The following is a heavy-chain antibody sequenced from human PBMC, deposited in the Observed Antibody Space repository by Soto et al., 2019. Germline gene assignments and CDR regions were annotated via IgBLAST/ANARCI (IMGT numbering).Heavy chain of an antibody. CDR2: INHSGTT. V-gene: IGHV4-34*01. CDR1: GGSFSGSF. J-gene: IGHJ4*02. CDR3: VRGQWLPRGEY. D-gene: IGHD6-19*01. Sequence: SETLSLTCTVSGGSFSGSFWTWIRQPPGKGLEWIGEINHSGTTNYNSSLKSRVTISQDMSENQFSLSLTSLTVADTAVYYCVRGQWLPRGEYWGQGTLVTVSS.